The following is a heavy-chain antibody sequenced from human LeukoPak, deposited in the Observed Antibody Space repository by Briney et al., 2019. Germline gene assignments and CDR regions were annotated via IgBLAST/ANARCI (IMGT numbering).Heavy chain of an antibody. CDR2: ISYDGSNK. CDR1: GFTFSSYG. CDR3: ARDPRNVGLAP. Sequence: QPGGSLRLSCAASGFTFSSYGMHWVRQAPGKGLEWVAVISYDGSNKYYADSVKGRFTISRDNSKNTLYLQMNSLRAEDTAVYYCARDPRNVGLAPWGQGTLVTVSS. V-gene: IGHV3-30*03. D-gene: IGHD2-15*01. J-gene: IGHJ5*02.